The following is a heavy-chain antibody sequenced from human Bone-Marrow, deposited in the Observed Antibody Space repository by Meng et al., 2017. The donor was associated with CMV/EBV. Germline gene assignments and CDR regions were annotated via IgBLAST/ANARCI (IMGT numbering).Heavy chain of an antibody. D-gene: IGHD1-1*01. CDR3: ARAHDPYYYYGMDV. V-gene: IGHV1-18*01. Sequence: ASVKVSCKASGYTFTSYGISWVRQAPGQGLEWMGWISAYNGNTNYAQKLQGRVTITTDESTSTAYMELSSMRSEDTAVYYCARAHDPYYYYGMDVWGQGTTVTVSS. CDR2: ISAYNGNT. J-gene: IGHJ6*02. CDR1: GYTFTSYG.